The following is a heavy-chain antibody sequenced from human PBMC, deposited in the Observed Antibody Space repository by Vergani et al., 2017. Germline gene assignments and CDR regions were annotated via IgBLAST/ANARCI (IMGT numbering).Heavy chain of an antibody. CDR1: GFTFSSYS. CDR2: ISSSSSTI. J-gene: IGHJ4*02. Sequence: EVQLVESGGGLVQPGGSLRLSCAASGFTFSSYSMNWVRQAPGKGLEWVSYISSSSSTIYYADSVKGRFTISRDNAKNSLYLQMNSLRAEDTAVYYCARRNSSGWYYFDYWGQGTLVTVSS. D-gene: IGHD6-19*01. V-gene: IGHV3-48*01. CDR3: ARRNSSGWYYFDY.